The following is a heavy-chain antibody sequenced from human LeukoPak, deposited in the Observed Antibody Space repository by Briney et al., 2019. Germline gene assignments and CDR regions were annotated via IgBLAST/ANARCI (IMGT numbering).Heavy chain of an antibody. J-gene: IGHJ4*02. CDR3: TAVFGELLGDY. Sequence: GGTLRLSCAASGFTFSNAWMSWVRQAPGKGLEWVGRIKSKTAAGTRDDAAPVKGRFTISRDDSKNTLYLQMNSLKTEDTAVYYCTAVFGELLGDYWGQGTLVTV. D-gene: IGHD3-10*02. V-gene: IGHV3-15*01. CDR2: IKSKTAAGTR. CDR1: GFTFSNAW.